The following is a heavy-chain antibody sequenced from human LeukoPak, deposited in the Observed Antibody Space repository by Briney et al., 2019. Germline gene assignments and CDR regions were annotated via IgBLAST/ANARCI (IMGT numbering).Heavy chain of an antibody. J-gene: IGHJ5*02. V-gene: IGHV1-69*04. Sequence: SVKVSCKASGGTFSSYAISWVRQAPGQGLEWMGRIIPIFGIANYAQKFQGRVTITADKSTSTAYMELSSLRSEDTAVYYCAREASGSNYDFWSGYSEWFDPWAREPWSPSPQ. CDR2: IIPIFGIA. CDR3: AREASGSNYDFWSGYSEWFDP. D-gene: IGHD3-3*01. CDR1: GGTFSSYA.